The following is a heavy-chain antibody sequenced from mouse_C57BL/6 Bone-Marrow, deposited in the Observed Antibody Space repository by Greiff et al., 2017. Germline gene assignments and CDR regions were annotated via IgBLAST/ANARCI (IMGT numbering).Heavy chain of an antibody. CDR3: TTVVHY. CDR2: IDPENGDT. Sequence: EVQLQQSGAELVRPGASVKLSCTASGFNIKDDYMHWVKQRPEQGLEWIGWIDPENGDTKYASQFQGKATITADTSSNTAYLQLSSLTSEDTAVYYCTTVVHYWGQGTTLTVSS. J-gene: IGHJ2*01. CDR1: GFNIKDDY. V-gene: IGHV14-4*01. D-gene: IGHD1-1*01.